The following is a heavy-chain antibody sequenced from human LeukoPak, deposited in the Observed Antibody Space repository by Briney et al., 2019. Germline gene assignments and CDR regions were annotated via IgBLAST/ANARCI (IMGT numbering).Heavy chain of an antibody. CDR2: IRFDGTTE. CDR3: ARGAAVALEL. J-gene: IGHJ4*02. D-gene: IGHD6-19*01. Sequence: GGSLRLSCGASGFPLIDYNMHWVRQATGKGLEYVAFIRFDGTTEFYTDSVKGRFTMSRDKSKNTVYLQMNSLRGGDTAVYYCARGAAVALELWGQGTLVTVSS. CDR1: GFPLIDYN. V-gene: IGHV3-30*02.